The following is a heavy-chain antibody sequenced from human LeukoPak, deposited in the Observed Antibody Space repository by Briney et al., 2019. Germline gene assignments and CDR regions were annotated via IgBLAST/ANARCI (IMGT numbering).Heavy chain of an antibody. CDR1: GYSFTSYW. CDR2: IWPGDSDT. V-gene: IGHV5-51*01. D-gene: IGHD2-2*01. CDR3: VTPAAASHDGFDI. J-gene: IGHJ3*02. Sequence: GESLKISCKGSGYSFTSYWIGWVRQLPGKGLEWMGIIWPGDSDTRYSPSFQGQVTISVDKSIITAYLQWSSLKAWDTAMYYCVTPAAASHDGFDIWGQGTLVTVSS.